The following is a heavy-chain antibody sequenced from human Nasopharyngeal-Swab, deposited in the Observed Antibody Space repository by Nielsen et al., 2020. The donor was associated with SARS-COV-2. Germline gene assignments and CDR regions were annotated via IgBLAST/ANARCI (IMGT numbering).Heavy chain of an antibody. CDR2: INQSGST. D-gene: IGHD3-10*01. Sequence: RQAPGKGLEWIGEINQSGSTNDNPSLKSRVTISVDTSKNQFALKLSYVTAADTAVYYCASSPLWFGEPEHGMDVWGQGTTVTVSS. V-gene: IGHV4-34*01. CDR3: ASSPLWFGEPEHGMDV. J-gene: IGHJ6*02.